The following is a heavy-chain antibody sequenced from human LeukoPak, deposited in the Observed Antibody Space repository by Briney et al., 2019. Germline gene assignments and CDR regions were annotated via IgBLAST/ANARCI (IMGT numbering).Heavy chain of an antibody. CDR1: GFIFNTYV. J-gene: IGHJ6*03. D-gene: IGHD6-6*01. CDR3: ARDRSYSSSPGVYYYYYMDV. CDR2: IRYDGSNK. V-gene: IGHV3-30*02. Sequence: GGSLRLSCAASGFIFNTYVMHWVRQAPGKGLEWLAFIRYDGSNKNYADSVKGRFTISRDNTKSSLYLQMNSLRAEDTAVYYCARDRSYSSSPGVYYYYYMDVWGKGTTVTVSS.